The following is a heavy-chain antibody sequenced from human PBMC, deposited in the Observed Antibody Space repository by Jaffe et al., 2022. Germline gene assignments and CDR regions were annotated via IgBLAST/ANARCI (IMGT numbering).Heavy chain of an antibody. CDR2: INPSGGST. J-gene: IGHJ4*02. Sequence: QVQLVQSGAEVKKPGASVKVSCKASGYTFTSYYMHWVRQAPGQGLEWMGIINPSGGSTSYAQKFQGRVTMTRDTSTSTVYMELSSLRSEDTAVYYCARKLYYYDSSGYYLASPFDYWGQGTLVTVSS. CDR1: GYTFTSYY. CDR3: ARKLYYYDSSGYYLASPFDY. V-gene: IGHV1-46*01. D-gene: IGHD3-22*01.